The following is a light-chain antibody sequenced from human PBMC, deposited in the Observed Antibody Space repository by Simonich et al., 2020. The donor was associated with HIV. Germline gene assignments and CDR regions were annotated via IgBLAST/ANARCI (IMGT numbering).Light chain of an antibody. Sequence: DIVMTQTPLSLSVTPGQPASISCKSGQRLLHSDGKTYLYWYLKKPGQSPQVLIDEVSSRVSGVPDRFSGSVSRTDFTLKISRVEAEDVGVYYCMQGIHLPWTFGQGTKVEIK. J-gene: IGKJ1*01. CDR1: QRLLHSDGKTY. V-gene: IGKV2-29*02. CDR3: MQGIHLPWT. CDR2: EVS.